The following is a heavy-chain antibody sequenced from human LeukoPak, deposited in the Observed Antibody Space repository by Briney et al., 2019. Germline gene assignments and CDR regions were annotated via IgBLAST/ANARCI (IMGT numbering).Heavy chain of an antibody. V-gene: IGHV1-2*02. CDR2: INPKSGAT. J-gene: IGHJ4*02. CDR3: ARDYDILTWFDY. Sequence: ASVKVSCKASGYTFTGYYMHWVRQAPGQGLEWMGYINPKSGATNYAQKFQGRVTMTRDTSINTAYMELRSLRSDDTAVYYCARDYDILTWFDYWGQGTLVTVSS. CDR1: GYTFTGYY. D-gene: IGHD3-9*01.